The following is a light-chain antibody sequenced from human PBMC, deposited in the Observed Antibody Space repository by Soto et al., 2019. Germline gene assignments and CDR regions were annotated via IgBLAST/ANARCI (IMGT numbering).Light chain of an antibody. CDR2: DVS. Sequence: QSVLTQPASVSGSPGQSITISCTGSSSDIGGYNFVSWYQQHAGTAPKLMIYDVSKRPSGVPDRFSGSKSGNTASLTISGLQAEDEADYYCCSYAGSYTYVFGTGTKLTVL. CDR3: CSYAGSYTYV. CDR1: SSDIGGYNF. J-gene: IGLJ1*01. V-gene: IGLV2-11*01.